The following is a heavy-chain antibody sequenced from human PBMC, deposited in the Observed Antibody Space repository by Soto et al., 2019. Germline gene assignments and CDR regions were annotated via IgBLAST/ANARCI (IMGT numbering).Heavy chain of an antibody. D-gene: IGHD3-22*01. Sequence: LRLSCAASGFTFSSYAMSWVRQAPGKGLEWVSAISGSGGSTYYADSVKGRFTISRDNSKNTLYLQMNSLRAEDTAVYYCAKDSSKVVVITIDYWGRGTLVTVSS. J-gene: IGHJ4*02. V-gene: IGHV3-23*01. CDR1: GFTFSSYA. CDR2: ISGSGGST. CDR3: AKDSSKVVVITIDY.